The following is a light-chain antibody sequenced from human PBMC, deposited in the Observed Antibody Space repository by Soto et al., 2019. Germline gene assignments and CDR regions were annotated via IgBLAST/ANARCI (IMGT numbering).Light chain of an antibody. CDR2: KAS. J-gene: IGKJ1*01. Sequence: IKITQSPVTLSASFGDRVPIPCRASQSINNWLAWYQQKPGKAPKRLINKASNLESGVPSRFSGSGFGTEFTLIISSLQPDDFATYYCQQYNSHSMFGQGTKVDIK. CDR3: QQYNSHSM. CDR1: QSINNW. V-gene: IGKV1-5*03.